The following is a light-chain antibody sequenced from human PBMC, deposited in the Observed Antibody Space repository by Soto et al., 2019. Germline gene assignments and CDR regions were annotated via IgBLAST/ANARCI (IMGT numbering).Light chain of an antibody. J-gene: IGLJ1*01. CDR2: EVS. CDR1: SSDVGAYNY. Sequence: QSVLTPPPCASGSPGQSVTISCTGTSSDVGAYNYVSWYQQLPGKAPKLIIYEVSKRPSGVPDRFSGSKSGNTASLTVSGLQAEDEADYYCTSYAGTYSFFYVFGTGTKVTVL. V-gene: IGLV2-8*01. CDR3: TSYAGTYSFFYV.